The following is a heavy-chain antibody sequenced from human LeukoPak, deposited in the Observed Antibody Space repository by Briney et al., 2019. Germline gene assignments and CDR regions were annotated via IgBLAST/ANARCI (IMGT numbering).Heavy chain of an antibody. CDR1: GGTFSSYA. J-gene: IGHJ6*03. D-gene: IGHD3-10*01. Sequence: SVKVSCKASGGTFSSYAISWVRQAPGQGLEWMGGIIPIFGTANYAQKFQGRVTITTDESTSTAYMELSSLKSEDTAVYYCARRLTGEGYYYYYMDVWGKGTTVTVSS. CDR3: ARRLTGEGYYYYYMDV. V-gene: IGHV1-69*05. CDR2: IIPIFGTA.